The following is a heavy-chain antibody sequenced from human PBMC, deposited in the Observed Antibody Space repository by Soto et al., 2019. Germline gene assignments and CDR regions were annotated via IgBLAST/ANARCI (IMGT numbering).Heavy chain of an antibody. CDR3: AREYSSGYSDAFDI. V-gene: IGHV1-2*04. CDR2: INPNSGGT. Sequence: QVQLVQSGAEVKKPGASVKVSCKASGYTFTGYYMHWVRQAPGQGLEWMGWINPNSGGTNYAQKLQGWVTMTRDTSISTAYMELSRLRSDDTAVYYCAREYSSGYSDAFDIWGQGTMVTVSS. CDR1: GYTFTGYY. J-gene: IGHJ3*02. D-gene: IGHD3-22*01.